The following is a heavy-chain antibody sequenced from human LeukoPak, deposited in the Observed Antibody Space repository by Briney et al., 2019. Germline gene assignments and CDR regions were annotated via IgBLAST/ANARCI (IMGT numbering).Heavy chain of an antibody. CDR2: IYYSGST. J-gene: IGHJ4*02. V-gene: IGHV4-39*01. D-gene: IGHD1-26*01. CDR1: GGSISSSSYY. Sequence: SETLSLTCTVSGGSISSSSYYWGWIRQPPGKGLEWIGSIYYSGSTYYNPSLRSRVTISVDTSKNQFSLKLSSVTAADTAVYYCARVGGEEWELFVDYYFDYWGQGTLVTVSS. CDR3: ARVGGEEWELFVDYYFDY.